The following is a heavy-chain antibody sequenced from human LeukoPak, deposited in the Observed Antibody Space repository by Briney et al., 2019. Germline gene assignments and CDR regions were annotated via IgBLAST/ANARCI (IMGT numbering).Heavy chain of an antibody. J-gene: IGHJ5*02. Sequence: ASVTVSCTASGYTFTSYGISWVRQPPGQGLERMGWISAYNGNTNYAQKLQGRVTMTTDTSTSTVYMELSSLRSEDTAVYYCARGYCSGGSCYKTLDPWGQGTLVTVSS. CDR2: ISAYNGNT. V-gene: IGHV1-18*01. CDR1: GYTFTSYG. CDR3: ARGYCSGGSCYKTLDP. D-gene: IGHD2-15*01.